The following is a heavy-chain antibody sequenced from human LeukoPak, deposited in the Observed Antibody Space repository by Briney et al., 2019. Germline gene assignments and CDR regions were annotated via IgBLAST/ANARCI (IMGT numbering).Heavy chain of an antibody. D-gene: IGHD3-22*01. J-gene: IGHJ4*02. Sequence: ASVKVSCKASGYTFTSYGISWVRQPPGQGLEWMGWINPNSGGTNYAQKFQGRVTMTRDTSISTAYMELSRLRSDDTAVYYCARAAGYYDSSGNNVDYWGQGTLVTVSS. CDR1: GYTFTSYG. CDR2: INPNSGGT. CDR3: ARAAGYYDSSGNNVDY. V-gene: IGHV1-2*02.